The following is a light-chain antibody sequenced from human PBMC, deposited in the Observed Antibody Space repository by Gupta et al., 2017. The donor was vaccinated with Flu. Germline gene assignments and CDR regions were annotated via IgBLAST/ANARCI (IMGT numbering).Light chain of an antibody. Sequence: QTVVTQEPSLTVSPGGTVTLTCASSAGAVTTNDYPNWFQQKPGQPPTALIYSTNRKYSWTPARFSGSLLGGKAALTLSGAQPEDESEYYCLLYYGGAHGVFGGGTKLTVL. V-gene: IGLV7-43*01. CDR2: STN. CDR3: LLYYGGAHGV. J-gene: IGLJ3*02. CDR1: AGAVTTNDY.